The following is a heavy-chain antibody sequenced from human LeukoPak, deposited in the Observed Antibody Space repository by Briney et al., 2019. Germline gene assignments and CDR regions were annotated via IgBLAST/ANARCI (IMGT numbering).Heavy chain of an antibody. Sequence: GRSLRLSCAASGFTFDDYAMHWVRQAPGKGLEWVSGISWNSGSIGYADSVKGRFTISRDNAKNSLYLQMNSLRAEDTALYYYAKDFSSGYFSGTYAFDIWGQGTMVTVSS. CDR1: GFTFDDYA. CDR3: AKDFSSGYFSGTYAFDI. J-gene: IGHJ3*02. V-gene: IGHV3-9*01. D-gene: IGHD3-22*01. CDR2: ISWNSGSI.